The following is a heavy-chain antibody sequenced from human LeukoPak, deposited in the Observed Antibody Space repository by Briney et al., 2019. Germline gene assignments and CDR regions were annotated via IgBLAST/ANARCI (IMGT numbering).Heavy chain of an antibody. Sequence: SQTLSLTCAISGDSVSSNSAAWNWIRQSPSRGLEWLGRTYYRSKWYNDYAVSVKSRITTNPDTSKNQFSLQLNSVTPEDTAVYYCARDRGDDRLENLAYCGGDCYPPAQGFDYWGQGTLVTVSS. CDR3: ARDRGDDRLENLAYCGGDCYPPAQGFDY. CDR2: TYYRSKWYN. J-gene: IGHJ4*02. D-gene: IGHD2-21*02. V-gene: IGHV6-1*01. CDR1: GDSVSSNSAA.